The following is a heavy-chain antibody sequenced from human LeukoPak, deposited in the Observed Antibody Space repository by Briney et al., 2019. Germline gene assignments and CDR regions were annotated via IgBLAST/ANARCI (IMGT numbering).Heavy chain of an antibody. CDR3: ARVVATVTLNYYYYGMDV. V-gene: IGHV1-69*04. CDR1: GGTFSSYA. Sequence: ASVKVSCKASGGTFSSYAISWVRQAPGQGLEWMGRIIPILGIANYAQKFQGGVTITADKSTSTAYMELSSLRSEDTAVYYCARVVATVTLNYYYYGMDVWGQGTTVTVSS. J-gene: IGHJ6*02. D-gene: IGHD4-17*01. CDR2: IIPILGIA.